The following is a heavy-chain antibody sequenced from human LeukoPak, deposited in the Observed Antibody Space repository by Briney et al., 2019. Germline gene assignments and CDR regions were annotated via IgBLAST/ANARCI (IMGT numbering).Heavy chain of an antibody. D-gene: IGHD3-10*01. J-gene: IGHJ4*02. V-gene: IGHV1-2*06. CDR1: EYTFTGYY. CDR3: ARVPRSGSYIYFDY. CDR2: LNPNTGGT. Sequence: GASEKVSCKASEYTFTGYYIHWVRQAPGQGLEWMGRLNPNTGGTNYAQNFQGRVTMTRDTSISTVYMELSSLRSDDTALYYCARVPRSGSYIYFDYWGQGTLVTVSS.